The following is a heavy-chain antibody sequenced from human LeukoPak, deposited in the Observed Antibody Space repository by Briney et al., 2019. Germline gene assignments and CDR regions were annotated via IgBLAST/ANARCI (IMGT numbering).Heavy chain of an antibody. CDR2: ISGSGGST. J-gene: IGHJ5*02. Sequence: GGPLRLSCAASGFTFSSYAMSWVRQAPGKGLEWVSAISGSGGSTYYADSVKGRFTISRDNSKNTLYLQMNSLRAEDTAVYYCAKDLRRVAAAGTGWFDPWGQGTLVTVSS. CDR3: AKDLRRVAAAGTGWFDP. D-gene: IGHD6-13*01. V-gene: IGHV3-23*01. CDR1: GFTFSSYA.